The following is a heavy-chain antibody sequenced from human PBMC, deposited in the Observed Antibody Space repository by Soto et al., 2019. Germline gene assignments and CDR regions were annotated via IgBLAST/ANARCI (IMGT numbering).Heavy chain of an antibody. CDR3: ASDLVGASDSYGLDV. Sequence: GESLKISCVASGFTFSNYGMHWVRQAPGKGLEWVAIIWHDGNNKYYADSVRGRFIISRDNSKNRLYLQMNSLRAEDTAVYYCASDLVGASDSYGLDVWGQGTPVTVSS. D-gene: IGHD1-26*01. CDR2: IWHDGNNK. J-gene: IGHJ6*02. CDR1: GFTFSNYG. V-gene: IGHV3-33*01.